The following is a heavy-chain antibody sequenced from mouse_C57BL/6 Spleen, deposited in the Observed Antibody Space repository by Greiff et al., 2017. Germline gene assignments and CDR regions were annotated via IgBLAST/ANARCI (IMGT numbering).Heavy chain of an antibody. CDR3: ARAGAGFAY. Sequence: EVKLMESGPGLVKPSQSLSLTCSVTGYSITSGYYWNLIRQFPGNKLEWMGYISYDGSNNYNPSLKNRISITRDTSKNQFFLKLNSVTTEDTATYDCARAGAGFAYWGQGTLVTVSA. V-gene: IGHV3-6*01. CDR1: GYSITSGYY. D-gene: IGHD4-1*01. CDR2: ISYDGSN. J-gene: IGHJ3*01.